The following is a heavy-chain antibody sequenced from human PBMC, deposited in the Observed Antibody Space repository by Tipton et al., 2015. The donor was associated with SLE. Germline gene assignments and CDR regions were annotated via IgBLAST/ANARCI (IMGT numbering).Heavy chain of an antibody. CDR1: GYTFTGYY. CDR3: ARVSGFWSGSPEGMDV. CDR2: INPNSGGT. V-gene: IGHV1-2*02. J-gene: IGHJ6*02. D-gene: IGHD3-3*01. Sequence: QLVQSGAEVKKPGASVKVSCKASGYTFTGYYMHWVRQAPGQGLEWMGWINPNSGGTNYAQKFQGRVTMTRDTSISTAYMELSRPGSGDTAVYYCARVSGFWSGSPEGMDVWGQGTTVTVSS.